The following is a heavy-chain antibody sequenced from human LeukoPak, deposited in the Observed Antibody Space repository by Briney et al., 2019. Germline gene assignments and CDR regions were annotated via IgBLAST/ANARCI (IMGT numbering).Heavy chain of an antibody. J-gene: IGHJ4*02. CDR3: TTGIRGD. CDR2: IASKTDGGAT. D-gene: IGHD3-10*01. CDR1: GLTVTNAW. V-gene: IGHV3-15*07. Sequence: GGSLRLSCSASGLTVTNAWMYWVRQAPGEGLDWVGRIASKTDGGATDYAAPVKGRFTISRDDSKNTLNLQMNSLKTEDTAVYYCTTGIRGDWGQGTLVTVSS.